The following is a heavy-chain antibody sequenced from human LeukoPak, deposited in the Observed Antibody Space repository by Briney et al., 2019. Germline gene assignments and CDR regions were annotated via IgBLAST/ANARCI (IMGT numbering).Heavy chain of an antibody. Sequence: SETLSLTCTVSGGSISSGGYYWSWIRQHPGKGLEWIGYIYYSGSTYYNPSLKSRVTISVDTSKNQFSLKLSSVTAADTAVYYCARGLDVLEWLLSPYYYYGMDVWGQGTTVTVSS. CDR2: IYYSGST. D-gene: IGHD3-3*01. CDR1: GGSISSGGYY. J-gene: IGHJ6*02. CDR3: ARGLDVLEWLLSPYYYYGMDV. V-gene: IGHV4-31*03.